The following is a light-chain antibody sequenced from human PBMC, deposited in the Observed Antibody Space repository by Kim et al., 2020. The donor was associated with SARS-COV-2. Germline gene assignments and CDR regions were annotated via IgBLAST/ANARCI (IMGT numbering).Light chain of an antibody. CDR3: QQYDNLPYS. CDR2: DAS. V-gene: IGKV1-33*01. CDR1: QDISNY. J-gene: IGKJ2*03. Sequence: SASVGDRVTITCQASQDISNYLNWYQQNPGKAPKLLIYDASNLETGVPSRFSGSGSGTDFTFTISSLQPEDIATYYCQQYDNLPYSFGQGTKLEI.